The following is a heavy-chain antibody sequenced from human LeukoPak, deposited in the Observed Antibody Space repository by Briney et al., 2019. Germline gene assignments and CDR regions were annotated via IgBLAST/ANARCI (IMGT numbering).Heavy chain of an antibody. CDR1: GYNFINYW. V-gene: IGHV5-51*01. D-gene: IGHD1-26*01. CDR3: ARHSNSIVGATNPDY. J-gene: IGHJ4*02. CDR2: IYPGDSDT. Sequence: GESLKISCKVSGYNFINYWIGWVRQMPGKDLEWMGIIYPGDSDTRYSPSFQGQVTISADKSISTAYLQWSSLKASDTAMYYCARHSNSIVGATNPDYWGQGTLVTVSS.